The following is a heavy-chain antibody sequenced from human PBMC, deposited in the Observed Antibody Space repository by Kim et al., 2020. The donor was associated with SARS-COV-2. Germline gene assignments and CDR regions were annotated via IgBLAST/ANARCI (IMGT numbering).Heavy chain of an antibody. V-gene: IGHV3-11*01. CDR3: ARVGSTVAAGTIDY. D-gene: IGHD6-13*01. Sequence: SVKGRFTISRDNAKNSLYLQINSLRAEDTALYYCARVGSTVAAGTIDYWGQGTLVTVSS. J-gene: IGHJ4*02.